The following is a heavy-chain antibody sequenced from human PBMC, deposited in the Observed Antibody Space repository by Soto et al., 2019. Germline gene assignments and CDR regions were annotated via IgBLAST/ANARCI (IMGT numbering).Heavy chain of an antibody. CDR2: IYSGDSDT. Sequence: GESLKISCKGSGYSFTNYWIGWVRQMPGKGLEWMGIIYSGDSDTIYSPSFQGRVTIAADKSISTAYLQWNTLEASDTAMYYCARNLLRYSIYYMDVWGRGTTVTVSS. V-gene: IGHV5-51*01. CDR3: ARNLLRYSIYYMDV. J-gene: IGHJ6*03. D-gene: IGHD3-9*01. CDR1: GYSFTNYW.